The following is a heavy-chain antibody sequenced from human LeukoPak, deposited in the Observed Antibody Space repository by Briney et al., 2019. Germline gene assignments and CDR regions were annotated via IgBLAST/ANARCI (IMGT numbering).Heavy chain of an antibody. CDR3: ARGPPYSGSYY. V-gene: IGHV3-73*01. J-gene: IGHJ4*02. Sequence: GGSLRLSCAASGFTFSGSTMHWARQASGKGLEWVGRIRSKTNSYATAYAAAVEGRFTITRDDSKNMAYLQMNSLKTEDTAVYYCARGPPYSGSYYWGQGTLVTVSS. D-gene: IGHD1-26*01. CDR2: IRSKTNSYAT. CDR1: GFTFSGST.